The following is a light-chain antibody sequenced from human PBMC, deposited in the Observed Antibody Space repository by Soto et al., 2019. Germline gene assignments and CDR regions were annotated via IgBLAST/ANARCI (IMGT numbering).Light chain of an antibody. CDR1: QSVSNNF. J-gene: IGKJ1*01. Sequence: EIVLTQSPGTLSLSPGERATLSCRASQSVSNNFLAWYRQKPGQAPRLLIYGASFRATGIPDRFSGSGSGTDFNLTISRLEPEDFAVYYCQQYGSSPRTFGQGTKVELK. V-gene: IGKV3-20*01. CDR2: GAS. CDR3: QQYGSSPRT.